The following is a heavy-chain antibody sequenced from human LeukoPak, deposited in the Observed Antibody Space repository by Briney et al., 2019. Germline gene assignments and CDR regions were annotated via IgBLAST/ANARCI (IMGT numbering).Heavy chain of an antibody. V-gene: IGHV6-1*01. CDR3: TREAVWGTSDY. CDR1: GDSFSSNTVA. J-gene: IGHJ4*02. Sequence: SQTLSLTCAISGDSFSSNTVAWNWIRQSPSRGFEWLGRTYYRSKWYNDYAVSVKSRITINPDTSRNQFSLHLNSVTPEDTAVYYCTREAVWGTSDYWAQGTLVTVSS. CDR2: TYYRSKWYN. D-gene: IGHD3-16*01.